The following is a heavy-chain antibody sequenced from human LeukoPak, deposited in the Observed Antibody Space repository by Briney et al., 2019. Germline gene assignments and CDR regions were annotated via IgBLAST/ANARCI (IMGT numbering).Heavy chain of an antibody. V-gene: IGHV3-23*01. CDR2: ISGSGGST. D-gene: IGHD6-13*01. CDR3: VKVQDSSSWFRAFDI. J-gene: IGHJ3*02. CDR1: KFTFSSYA. Sequence: GGSLRLSCAASKFTFSSYAMSWVRQAPGKGLGWVSHISGSGGSTYYADSVKGRFTISRENSKNMVYLQMNSLRAEDTAVYYCVKVQDSSSWFRAFDIWGQGTMVIVSS.